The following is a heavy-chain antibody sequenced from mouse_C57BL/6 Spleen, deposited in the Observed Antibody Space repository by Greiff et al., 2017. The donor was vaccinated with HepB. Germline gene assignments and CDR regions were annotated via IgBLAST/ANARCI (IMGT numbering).Heavy chain of an antibody. D-gene: IGHD2-4*01. J-gene: IGHJ3*01. V-gene: IGHV1-55*01. CDR2: IYPGSGST. CDR3: AREEFYYDYDRKTWFAY. Sequence: QVQLQQPGAELVKPGASVKMSCKASGYTFTSYWITWVKQRPGQGLEWIGDIYPGSGSTNYNEKFKSKATLTVDTSSSTAYMQLSSLTSEDSAVYYCAREEFYYDYDRKTWFAYWGQGTLVTVSA. CDR1: GYTFTSYW.